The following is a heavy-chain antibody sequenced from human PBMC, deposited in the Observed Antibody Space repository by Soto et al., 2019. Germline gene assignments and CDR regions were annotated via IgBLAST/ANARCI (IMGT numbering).Heavy chain of an antibody. Sequence: EVQLVESGGGLVQPGESLRLSCAASEFTVSNTYMSWVRQAPGKGLEWVLLIHSGGSTYYADSVKGRFTISRDNSKNTLYLQMDSLRAEDTAVYYCARDRDTNSWYYYWGQGTLVTVSS. D-gene: IGHD6-13*01. J-gene: IGHJ4*02. CDR3: ARDRDTNSWYYY. CDR1: EFTVSNTY. V-gene: IGHV3-66*01. CDR2: IHSGGST.